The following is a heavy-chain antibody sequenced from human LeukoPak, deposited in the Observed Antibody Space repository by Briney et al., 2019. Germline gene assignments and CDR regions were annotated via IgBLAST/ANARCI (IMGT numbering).Heavy chain of an antibody. Sequence: SETLSLTCTVSRGSIISYYWSWIRQPPGKGREWIGHIYYSGSTNYNPPPQSRVTIPVHTTKHQSRLKLNSVTSADTARSYCAGSGTYYDILTGYYSGVWFDPWGQGTLVTVSS. D-gene: IGHD3-9*01. CDR1: RGSIISYY. CDR3: AGSGTYYDILTGYYSGVWFDP. J-gene: IGHJ5*02. CDR2: IYYSGST. V-gene: IGHV4-59*01.